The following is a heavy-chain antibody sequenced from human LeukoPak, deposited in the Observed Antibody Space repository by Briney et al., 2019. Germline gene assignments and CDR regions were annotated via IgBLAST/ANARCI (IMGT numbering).Heavy chain of an antibody. CDR3: TTVDDFWSGYYDY. J-gene: IGHJ4*02. Sequence: GGSLRLSCAASGFTFSNAWMSWVRQAPGKGLEWVGRIKSKTDDGTTDYAAPVKGRFTISRDDSKNTLYLQMNSLKTEDTAVYYCTTVDDFWSGYYDYWGQGTLVTVSS. D-gene: IGHD3-3*01. CDR2: IKSKTDDGTT. CDR1: GFTFSNAW. V-gene: IGHV3-15*01.